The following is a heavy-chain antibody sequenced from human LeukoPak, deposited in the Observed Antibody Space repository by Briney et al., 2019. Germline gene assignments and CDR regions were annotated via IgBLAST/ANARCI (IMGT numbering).Heavy chain of an antibody. V-gene: IGHV1-69*06. CDR2: IIPIFGTA. D-gene: IGHD5-18*01. Sequence: GASVKVSCKASGGTFSSYAISWVRQAPGQGLEWMGGIIPIFGTANYAQKFQGRVTITADKSTSTAYMELSSLRSEDTAVYYCARLAGYSYGSTYYYYYYMDVWGKGTTVTISS. CDR1: GGTFSSYA. CDR3: ARLAGYSYGSTYYYYYYMDV. J-gene: IGHJ6*03.